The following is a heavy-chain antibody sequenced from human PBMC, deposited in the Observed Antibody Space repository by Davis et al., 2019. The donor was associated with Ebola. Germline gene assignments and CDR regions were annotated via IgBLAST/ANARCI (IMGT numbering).Heavy chain of an antibody. CDR3: STAFNSVTDAVDF. CDR1: GLTLSDYY. J-gene: IGHJ3*01. Sequence: GESLNIPCVFSGLTLSDYYVSWIRQAPGKGLEWIARIGGSRGTPNYVNSVRGRFTISRDTAKNSLHLQLNTLRVDDTGMYYCSTAFNSVTDAVDFWGQGTMVTVSS. D-gene: IGHD4-17*01. V-gene: IGHV3-11*03. CDR2: IGGSRGTP.